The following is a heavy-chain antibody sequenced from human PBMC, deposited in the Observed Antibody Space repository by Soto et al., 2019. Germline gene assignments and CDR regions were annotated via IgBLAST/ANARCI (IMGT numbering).Heavy chain of an antibody. CDR1: CGSFSGYY. J-gene: IGHJ6*02. D-gene: IGHD3-3*01. CDR2: INHSGST. CDR3: ARGDPVRVVIKAPGLDYYGMDV. Sequence: PSETLSLTCAVYCGSFSGYYWSWIRQPPGKGLEWIGEINHSGSTNYNPSLKSRVTISVDTSKNQFSLKLSSVTAADTAVYYCARGDPVRVVIKAPGLDYYGMDVWGQGTTVTVSS. V-gene: IGHV4-34*01.